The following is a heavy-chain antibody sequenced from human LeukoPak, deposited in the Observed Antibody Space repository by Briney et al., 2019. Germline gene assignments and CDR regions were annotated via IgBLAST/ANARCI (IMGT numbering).Heavy chain of an antibody. J-gene: IGHJ4*02. V-gene: IGHV3-30*03. CDR2: ISYDGSNK. CDR1: GFTFSSYG. Sequence: TGGSLRLSCAASGFTFSSYGMHWARQAPGKGLEWVAVISYDGSNKYYADSVKGRFTISRDNSKNTLYLQMGSLRAEDMAVYYCARAGASYDSWGQGTLVTVSS. CDR3: ARAGASYDS. D-gene: IGHD5-12*01.